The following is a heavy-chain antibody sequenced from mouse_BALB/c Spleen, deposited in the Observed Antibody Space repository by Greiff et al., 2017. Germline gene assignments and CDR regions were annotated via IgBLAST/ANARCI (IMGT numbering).Heavy chain of an antibody. V-gene: IGHV10-1*02. J-gene: IGHJ2*01. Sequence: EVMLVESGGGLVQPGGSRKLSCAASGFTFNTYAMNWVRQAPGKGLEWVARIRSKSNNYATYYADSVKVRFTISRDDSQSMLYLQMNNLKTEDTAMYYCVRHNVYFDYWGQGTTLTVSS. D-gene: IGHD1-3*01. CDR1: GFTFNTYA. CDR3: VRHNVYFDY. CDR2: IRSKSNNYAT.